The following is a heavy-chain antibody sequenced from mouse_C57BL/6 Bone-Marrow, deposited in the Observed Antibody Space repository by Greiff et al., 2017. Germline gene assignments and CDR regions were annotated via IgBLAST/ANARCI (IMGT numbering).Heavy chain of an antibody. CDR2: SRNKANDYTT. Sequence: EVMLVESGGGLVQSGRSLRLSCATSGFTFSDFYMEWVRQAPGKGLEWIAASRNKANDYTTEYSASVKGRFIVSRDTSQSILYLQMNALRAEDTAMYYCARDLGRGYFDYWGQGTTLTVSS. D-gene: IGHD4-1*01. V-gene: IGHV7-1*01. CDR1: GFTFSDFY. J-gene: IGHJ2*01. CDR3: ARDLGRGYFDY.